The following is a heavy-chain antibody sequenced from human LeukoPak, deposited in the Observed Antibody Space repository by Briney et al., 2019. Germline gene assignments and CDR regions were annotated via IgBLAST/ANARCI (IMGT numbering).Heavy chain of an antibody. J-gene: IGHJ4*02. CDR3: ARGADSSGFYAEYYFDS. V-gene: IGHV4-39*01. Sequence: SETLSLTCTVSDGSISSNSYYWGWIRQPPGKGLEWIGSISYSGRTYYNPSLESRVTISVDASKNQFSLELNSVTAADTAVYYCARGADSSGFYAEYYFDSWGQGILVTVSS. CDR1: DGSISSNSYY. D-gene: IGHD3-22*01. CDR2: ISYSGRT.